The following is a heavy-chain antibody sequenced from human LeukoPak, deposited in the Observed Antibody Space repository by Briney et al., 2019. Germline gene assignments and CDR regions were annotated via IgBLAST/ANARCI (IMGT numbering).Heavy chain of an antibody. CDR1: GGSFSGYY. V-gene: IGHV4-34*01. CDR3: ARGGGSSPFDY. D-gene: IGHD1-26*01. CDR2: INHSGST. J-gene: IGHJ4*02. Sequence: SETLSLTCAVYGGSFSGYYWSWIRQPPGKGLEWIGEINHSGSTNYNPSLKSRVTISVGTSKNQFSLKLSSVTAADTAVYYCARGGGSSPFDYWGQGTLVTVSS.